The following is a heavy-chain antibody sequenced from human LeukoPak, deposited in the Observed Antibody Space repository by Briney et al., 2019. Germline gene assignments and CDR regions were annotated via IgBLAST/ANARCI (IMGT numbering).Heavy chain of an antibody. CDR1: GFTFSSYG. CDR2: ISYDGSNK. V-gene: IGHV3-30*18. J-gene: IGHJ4*02. CDR3: AKDMEARDYYDSSGYYPV. D-gene: IGHD3-22*01. Sequence: GRSLRLSCAASGFTFSSYGMHWVRQAPGKGLEWVAVISYDGSNKYYADSVKGRFTISRDNSKNTLYLQMNSLRAEDTAVYYCAKDMEARDYYDSSGYYPVWGQGTLVTVSS.